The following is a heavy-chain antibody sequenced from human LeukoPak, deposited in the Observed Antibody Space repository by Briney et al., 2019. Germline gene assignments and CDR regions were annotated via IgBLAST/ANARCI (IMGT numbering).Heavy chain of an antibody. V-gene: IGHV3-73*01. J-gene: IGHJ6*02. CDR1: GFDFSGSG. CDR3: TRHSDRYCSGAGCYVYYFYGLDV. Sequence: GGSLRLSCAASGFDFSGSGLHWVRQASGKGLEWLGRIRSRANSYVTADAVSVNGRFTISRDDSKNTAYLQMNSLKTDDTAVYYCTRHSDRYCSGAGCYVYYFYGLDVWGQGTTVTVSS. CDR2: IRSRANSYVT. D-gene: IGHD2-15*01.